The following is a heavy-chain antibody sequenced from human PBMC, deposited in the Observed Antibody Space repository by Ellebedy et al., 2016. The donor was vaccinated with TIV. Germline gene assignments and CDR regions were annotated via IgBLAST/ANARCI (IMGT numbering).Heavy chain of an antibody. CDR3: AREGWDGITMIVVGQYYYYGMDV. J-gene: IGHJ6*02. D-gene: IGHD3-22*01. V-gene: IGHV1-18*01. CDR1: GYTFTSYG. Sequence: ASVKVSXKASGYTFTSYGISWVRQAPGQGLEWMGWISAYNGNTNYAQKLQGRVTMTTDTSTSTAYMELRSLRSDDTAVYYCAREGWDGITMIVVGQYYYYGMDVWGQGTTVTVSS. CDR2: ISAYNGNT.